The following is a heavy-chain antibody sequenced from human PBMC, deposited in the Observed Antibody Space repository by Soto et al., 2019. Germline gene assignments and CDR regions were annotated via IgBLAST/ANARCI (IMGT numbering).Heavy chain of an antibody. V-gene: IGHV5-51*01. D-gene: IGHD6-13*01. CDR3: ARHPQRIAAAGRRGGYSYGMDV. CDR1: GYSFTSYW. Sequence: PXESLTISCKGSGYSFTSYWIGLVRQMPGKGLEWMRIIYPGDSDTRYSPSFQGQVTISADKSISTAYLQWSSLKASDTAMYYCARHPQRIAAAGRRGGYSYGMDVWGQGTTVTVSS. CDR2: IYPGDSDT. J-gene: IGHJ6*02.